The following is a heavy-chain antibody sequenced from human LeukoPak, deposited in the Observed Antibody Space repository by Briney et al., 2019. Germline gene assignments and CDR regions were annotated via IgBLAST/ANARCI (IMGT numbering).Heavy chain of an antibody. J-gene: IGHJ4*02. CDR1: GFTFSGSA. D-gene: IGHD6-13*01. V-gene: IGHV3-73*01. Sequence: GGCLRLSCAASGFTFSGSAMHWVRQASGKGLEWVGRIRSKANSYATAYAASVKGTFTISRDDSKNTAYLQMNSLKTEDTAVYYCARRAGYTSSWYEYWGQGTVDTDSS. CDR3: ARRAGYTSSWYEY. CDR2: IRSKANSYAT.